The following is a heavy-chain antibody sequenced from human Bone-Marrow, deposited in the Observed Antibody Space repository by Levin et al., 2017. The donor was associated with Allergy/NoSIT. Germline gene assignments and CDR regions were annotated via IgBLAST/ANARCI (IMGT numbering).Heavy chain of an antibody. J-gene: IGHJ4*02. Sequence: KPSETLSLTCTVSNASISTGGYHWSWIRHLPGKGLEWMGYIYFTGKTYYNPSLKSRISISVDTSQNQFSLKLTSATAADTAVYYCARAPGNGDFFFDTWGQGTLVTVSS. V-gene: IGHV4-31*03. CDR3: ARAPGNGDFFFDT. D-gene: IGHD4-17*01. CDR2: IYFTGKT. CDR1: NASISTGGYH.